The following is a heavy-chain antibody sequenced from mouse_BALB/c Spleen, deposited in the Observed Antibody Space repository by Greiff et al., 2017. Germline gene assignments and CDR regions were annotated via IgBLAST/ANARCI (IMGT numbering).Heavy chain of an antibody. Sequence: VQLQQSGTVLARPGASVKMSCKASGYTFTSYWMHWVKQRPGQGLEWIGAIYPGNSDTSYNQKFKGKAKLTAVTSTSTAYMELSSLTNEDSAVYYCTYYGNYWYFDVWGAGTTVTVSS. CDR2: IYPGNSDT. CDR1: GYTFTSYW. J-gene: IGHJ1*01. V-gene: IGHV1-5*01. CDR3: TYYGNYWYFDV. D-gene: IGHD2-1*01.